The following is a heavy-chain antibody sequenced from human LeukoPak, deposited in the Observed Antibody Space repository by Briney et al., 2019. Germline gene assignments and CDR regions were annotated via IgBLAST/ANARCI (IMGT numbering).Heavy chain of an antibody. J-gene: IGHJ4*02. D-gene: IGHD3-22*01. CDR2: ISAYNGNT. CDR1: GYTFTSYG. CDR3: SRGVAAAANDYYDSSGYYGDFDY. Sequence: ASVKVSCKASGYTFTSYGISWVRQAPGQGLEWMGWISAYNGNTNYAQKLQGRVTMTTDISTSTAYMELRSLRSDDTAVYYCSRGVAAAANDYYDSSGYYGDFDYWGQGTLVTVSS. V-gene: IGHV1-18*01.